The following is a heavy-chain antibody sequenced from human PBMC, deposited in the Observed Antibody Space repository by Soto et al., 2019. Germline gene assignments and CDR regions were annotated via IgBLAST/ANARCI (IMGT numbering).Heavy chain of an antibody. CDR1: GFTFDDYA. CDR3: AKVGYGDAFDI. V-gene: IGHV3-9*01. D-gene: IGHD5-12*01. CDR2: ISWNSGSI. Sequence: EVQLVESGGGLVQPGRSLRLSCAASGFTFDDYAMHWVRQAPGKGLEWVSGISWNSGSIGYADSVKGRFTISRDNAKNSLYLQMNSLGAEDTALYYCAKVGYGDAFDIWGQGTMVTVSS. J-gene: IGHJ3*02.